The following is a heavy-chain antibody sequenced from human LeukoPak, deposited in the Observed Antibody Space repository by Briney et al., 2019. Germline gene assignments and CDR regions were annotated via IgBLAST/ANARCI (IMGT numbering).Heavy chain of an antibody. Sequence: PSETLSLTCTVSGGSISSGSYYWSWIRQPPGTGLVWIGTIYYSGSTYYNRSLKSRVTISVDTSKNQFSLRLSSVTAADTAVYYCARSGAYYYGSGSYFAVYFDYWGQGTLVTVSS. V-gene: IGHV4-39*01. CDR1: GGSISSGSYY. CDR3: ARSGAYYYGSGSYFAVYFDY. D-gene: IGHD3-10*01. CDR2: IYYSGST. J-gene: IGHJ4*02.